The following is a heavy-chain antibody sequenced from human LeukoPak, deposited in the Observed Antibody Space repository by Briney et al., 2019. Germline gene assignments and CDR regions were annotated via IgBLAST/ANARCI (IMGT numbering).Heavy chain of an antibody. Sequence: PGGSLRLSCAASGFTFSSYEMNWVRQAPGKGLEWVSYISSSGSTIYYADSVKGRFTISRDNAKNSLYLQMNSLRAEDTAVYYCARDHAISVAGSGLDYWGQGTLVTVSA. V-gene: IGHV3-48*03. J-gene: IGHJ4*02. D-gene: IGHD6-19*01. CDR2: ISSSGSTI. CDR1: GFTFSSYE. CDR3: ARDHAISVAGSGLDY.